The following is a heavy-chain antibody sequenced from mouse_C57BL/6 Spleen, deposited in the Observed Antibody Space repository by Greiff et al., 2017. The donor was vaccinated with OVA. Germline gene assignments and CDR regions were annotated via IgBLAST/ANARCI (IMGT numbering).Heavy chain of an antibody. CDR1: GFTFSDYG. V-gene: IGHV5-17*01. J-gene: IGHJ1*03. CDR2: ISSGSSTI. Sequence: EVMLVESGGGLVKPGGSLQLSCAASGFTFSDYGMHWVRQAPEKGLEWVAYISSGSSTIYYADTVKGRFTISSDNAKNTLFLQMTSLRSEDTAMYYCARPSTTVVPFWYFDVWGTGTTVTVSS. CDR3: ARPSTTVVPFWYFDV. D-gene: IGHD1-1*01.